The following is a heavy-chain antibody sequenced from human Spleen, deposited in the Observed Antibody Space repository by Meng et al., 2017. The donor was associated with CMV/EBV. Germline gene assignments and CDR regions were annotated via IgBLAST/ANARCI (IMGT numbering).Heavy chain of an antibody. D-gene: IGHD2-21*01. CDR1: YSFVSFG. Sequence: YSFVSFGISWVRQAPGQGLEWVGWISGYNGNTKVKEKFQGRVIMTMDTSTTTAYLELRSLKPDDTAVYYCAREGGLVVLSCIWFDQWGQGTLVTVSS. J-gene: IGHJ5*02. CDR2: ISGYNGNT. V-gene: IGHV1-18*01. CDR3: AREGGLVVLSCIWFDQ.